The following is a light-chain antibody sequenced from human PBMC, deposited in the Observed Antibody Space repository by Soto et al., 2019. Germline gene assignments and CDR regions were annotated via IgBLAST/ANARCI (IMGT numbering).Light chain of an antibody. V-gene: IGKV3-15*01. J-gene: IGKJ2*03. CDR2: DAS. CDR1: QTFSSK. CDR3: QQYDKWPYS. Sequence: EVVLTQSPATLSVSPGERATLSCRASQTFSSKLAWYQQKPGQPPRLLIYDASSRATGIPGRFSGSGSGTGFTLTISSLQSEDSVVYYCQQYDKWPYSFGQGTKLEL.